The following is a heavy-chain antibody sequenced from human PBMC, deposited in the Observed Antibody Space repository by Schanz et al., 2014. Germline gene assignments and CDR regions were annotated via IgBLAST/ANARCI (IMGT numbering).Heavy chain of an antibody. CDR1: GFTVSSNH. V-gene: IGHV3-7*04. Sequence: EVQLVESGGGLVKPGGSLRLSCAVSGFTVSSNHMSWVRQAPGKGLEWVANIKQHGNEKYYVDSVKGRFTISRDSAKISLYLQMNSLRVEDTAVYYCARDTSYGMDVWGQGTTVTVS. CDR3: ARDTSYGMDV. J-gene: IGHJ6*02. CDR2: IKQHGNEK.